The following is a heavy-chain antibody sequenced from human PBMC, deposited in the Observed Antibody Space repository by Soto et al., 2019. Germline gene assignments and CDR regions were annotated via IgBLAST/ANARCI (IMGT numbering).Heavy chain of an antibody. CDR1: GHTFTSYA. J-gene: IGHJ5*02. CDR3: ARGPTVTTKDWFDP. Sequence: GASVKVSFKASGHTFTSYAMHWVRQAPGQRLEWMGWINAGNGNTKYSQRFQGRVTITRDTSASTAYMELSSLRSEDTAVYYCARGPTVTTKDWFDPWGQGTLVTVSS. D-gene: IGHD4-4*01. CDR2: INAGNGNT. V-gene: IGHV1-3*01.